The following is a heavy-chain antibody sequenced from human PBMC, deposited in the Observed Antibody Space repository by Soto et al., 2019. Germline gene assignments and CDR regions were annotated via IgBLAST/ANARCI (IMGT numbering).Heavy chain of an antibody. CDR2: INAGNGNT. J-gene: IGHJ4*02. Sequence: EASVKVSCKASGYTFTGYYMHWVRQAPGQGLEWMGWINAGNGNTKYSQKFQGRVTITRDTSASTAYMELSSLRSEDTAVYYCARSIVVVTALDYWGQGTLVTVSS. V-gene: IGHV1-3*01. CDR1: GYTFTGYY. CDR3: ARSIVVVTALDY. D-gene: IGHD2-21*02.